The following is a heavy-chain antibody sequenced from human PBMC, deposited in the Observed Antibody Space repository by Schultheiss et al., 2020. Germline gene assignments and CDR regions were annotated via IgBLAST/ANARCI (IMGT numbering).Heavy chain of an antibody. J-gene: IGHJ6*02. Sequence: SETLSLTCAVYGGSFSGYYWSWIRQPPGKGLEWIGYIYYSGSTNYNPSLKSRVTISVDTSKNQFSLKLSSVTAADTAVYYCARQPYYYGMDVWGQGTTVTVSS. CDR3: ARQPYYYGMDV. CDR1: GGSFSGYY. V-gene: IGHV4-59*08. CDR2: IYYSGST.